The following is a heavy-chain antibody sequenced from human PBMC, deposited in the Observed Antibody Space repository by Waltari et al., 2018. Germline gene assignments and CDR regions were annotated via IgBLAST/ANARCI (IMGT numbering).Heavy chain of an antibody. Sequence: QVQLVQSGAEVKKPGASVTVSCKASGYTFTSYDINWVRRATGQGLEWMGWMNPNSGNTGYAQKFQGRVTMTRNTSISTAYMELSSLRSEDTAVYYCARSDYQLLYLFDYWGQGTLVTVSS. J-gene: IGHJ4*02. V-gene: IGHV1-8*01. CDR2: MNPNSGNT. CDR1: GYTFTSYD. D-gene: IGHD2-2*02. CDR3: ARSDYQLLYLFDY.